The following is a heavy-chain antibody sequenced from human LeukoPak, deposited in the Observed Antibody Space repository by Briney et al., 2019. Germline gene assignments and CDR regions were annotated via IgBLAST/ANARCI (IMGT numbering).Heavy chain of an antibody. J-gene: IGHJ4*02. CDR3: AKDRYSGLNTIDY. Sequence: PGRPLRLSCAASEFTFSTYGMHWVRQPPGKGLEWVAVISYDGSYKFYADSVKGRFTISRDNSKSTLYLQVNSLRAEDTAVYYCAKDRYSGLNTIDYWGQGTLVTVSS. CDR2: ISYDGSYK. V-gene: IGHV3-30*18. CDR1: EFTFSTYG. D-gene: IGHD6-13*01.